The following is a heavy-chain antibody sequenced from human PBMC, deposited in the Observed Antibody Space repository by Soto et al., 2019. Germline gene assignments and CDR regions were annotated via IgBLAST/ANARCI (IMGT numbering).Heavy chain of an antibody. Sequence: GGSPRLSCAASGFTFSSYSMNWVRQAPGKGLEWVSSISSSSSYIYYADSVKGRFTISRDNAKNSLYLQMNSLRAEDTAVYYCARCPQPGVFDIWGQGTMVTVSS. V-gene: IGHV3-21*01. CDR1: GFTFSSYS. CDR3: ARCPQPGVFDI. CDR2: ISSSSSYI. D-gene: IGHD2-2*01. J-gene: IGHJ3*02.